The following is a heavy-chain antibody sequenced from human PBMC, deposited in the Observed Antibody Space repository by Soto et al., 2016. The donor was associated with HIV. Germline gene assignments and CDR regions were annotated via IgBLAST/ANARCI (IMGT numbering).Heavy chain of an antibody. CDR1: RHSLTAYY. D-gene: IGHD3-10*01. J-gene: IGHJ4*02. V-gene: IGHV1-2*02. CDR3: ARVHITMVEGIDY. Sequence: QVQLVQSGAEVRKPGASVKVSCKASRHSLTAYYMHWVRQAPGQGLEWMGWINPNRGATSYAQKFQDRVTMTRDTSISTAFMELSRVRSDDTAVYYCARVHITMVEGIDYWGQGTLVTVSS. CDR2: INPNRGAT.